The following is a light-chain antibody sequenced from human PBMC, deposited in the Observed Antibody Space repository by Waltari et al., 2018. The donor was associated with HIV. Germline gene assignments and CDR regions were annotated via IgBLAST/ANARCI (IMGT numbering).Light chain of an antibody. CDR1: TGPVGDGHY. CDR3: MLFFRTSYL. J-gene: IGLJ2*01. Sequence: QTVVTQEPSLTVSPGGTITLTCSSATGPVGDGHYVNWFQQKPGQPPRPLIYSSTRRHPATPGRCSGSLVGDRAALTLSNVWPEDQADYYCMLFFRTSYLFGGGTKLTVL. CDR2: SST. V-gene: IGLV7-43*01.